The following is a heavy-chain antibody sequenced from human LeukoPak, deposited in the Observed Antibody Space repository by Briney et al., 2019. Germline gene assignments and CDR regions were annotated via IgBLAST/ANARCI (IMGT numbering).Heavy chain of an antibody. Sequence: SETLPLTCAVSGGSISSSNYYWGWIRQPPGQGLEWIGSIYYSGNTYYNPSLKSRVTISVDTSKNQFSLKLSSVTATDPAVYFCARRPGGRGWVDPRGPGTLVTVSS. D-gene: IGHD3-10*01. V-gene: IGHV4-39*01. J-gene: IGHJ5*02. CDR3: ARRPGGRGWVDP. CDR1: GGSISSSNYY. CDR2: IYYSGNT.